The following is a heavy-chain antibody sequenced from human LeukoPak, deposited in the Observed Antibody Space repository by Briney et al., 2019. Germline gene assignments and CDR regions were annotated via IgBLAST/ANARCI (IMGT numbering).Heavy chain of an antibody. CDR3: ARVQYYYGSGSYYSGDY. CDR1: GYTFTSYG. V-gene: IGHV1-18*01. D-gene: IGHD3-10*01. CDR2: ISAYNGNT. Sequence: ASVKVSCKASGYTFTSYGISWVRQAPGQGLEWVGWISAYNGNTNYAQKLQGRVTMTTDTSTSTAYMELRSLRSDGTAVYYCARVQYYYGSGSYYSGDYWGQGTLVTVSS. J-gene: IGHJ4*02.